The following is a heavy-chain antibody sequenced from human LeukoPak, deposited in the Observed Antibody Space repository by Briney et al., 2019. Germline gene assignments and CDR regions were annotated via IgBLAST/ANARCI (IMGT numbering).Heavy chain of an antibody. CDR2: VSYDGVHT. CDR3: VKDRYTDNYFDALDI. Sequence: PGRSLRLSCVAFGFNFNLYAMHWVRQVPGKGLQWVALVSYDGVHTYFADSVKGRFAISRDNSKSTLFLQMNSLRTEDTGIYYCVKDRYTDNYFDALDIWGQGAMVTVSS. D-gene: IGHD5-24*01. CDR1: GFNFNLYA. V-gene: IGHV3-30*01. J-gene: IGHJ3*02.